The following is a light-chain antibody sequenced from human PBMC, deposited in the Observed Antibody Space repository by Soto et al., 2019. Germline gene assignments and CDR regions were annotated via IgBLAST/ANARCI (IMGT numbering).Light chain of an antibody. V-gene: IGKV1-13*02. CDR2: DAS. CDR1: QGISSA. CDR3: QQFNTYPIT. Sequence: AIQLTQSPSSLSASVGDRVTITCRASQGISSALAWYQQKPGKAPKVLIYDASSLESGVPSRFSGSGSGTDFTLTISSLQTEDFATYSCQQFNTYPITFGQGTRLEIK. J-gene: IGKJ5*01.